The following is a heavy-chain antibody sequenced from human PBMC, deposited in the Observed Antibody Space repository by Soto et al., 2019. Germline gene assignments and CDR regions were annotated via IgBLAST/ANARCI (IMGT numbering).Heavy chain of an antibody. CDR2: MYHTGST. Sequence: QVQLQESGPGLVQPSQTLSLTCTVSGDSISSGGYYWGWIRQHPGKGLEWITYMYHTGSTYYNPSTKSRVTISVDTSKNQFSLKLSSVTAADTAVYYCARVSTGWFDPWGQGTLVTVFS. V-gene: IGHV4-31*03. J-gene: IGHJ5*02. CDR1: GDSISSGGYY. CDR3: ARVSTGWFDP.